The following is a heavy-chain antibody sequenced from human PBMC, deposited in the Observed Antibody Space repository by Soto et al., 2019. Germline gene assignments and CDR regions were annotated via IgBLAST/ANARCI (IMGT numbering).Heavy chain of an antibody. CDR2: FDPEDGET. J-gene: IGHJ5*02. D-gene: IGHD3-22*01. Sequence: ASVKVSCKVSGYTLTELSMHWVRQAPGKGLEWMGGFDPEDGETIYAQKFQGRVTMTEGTSTDTAYMELSSLRSEDTAVYYCATGYYYDSSGYYYNWFDPWGQGTLVTVSS. V-gene: IGHV1-24*01. CDR3: ATGYYYDSSGYYYNWFDP. CDR1: GYTLTELS.